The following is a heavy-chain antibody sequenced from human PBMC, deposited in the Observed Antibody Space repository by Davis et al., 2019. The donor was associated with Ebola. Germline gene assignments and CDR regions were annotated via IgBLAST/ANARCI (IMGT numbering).Heavy chain of an antibody. CDR1: GFSFRSYS. J-gene: IGHJ5*02. CDR2: ISYDGSNK. CDR3: ARASSVYCISTSCLIGT. D-gene: IGHD2-2*01. V-gene: IGHV3-30*03. Sequence: GESLKISCAASGFSFRSYSMNWVRQAPGKGLEWVAVISYDGSNKYYADSVKGRFTISRDNSKNTLYLQMNSLRAEDTAVYYCARASSVYCISTSCLIGTWGQGTLVTVSS.